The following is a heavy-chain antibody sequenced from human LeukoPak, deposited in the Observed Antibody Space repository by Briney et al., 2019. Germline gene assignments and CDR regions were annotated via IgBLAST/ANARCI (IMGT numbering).Heavy chain of an antibody. CDR3: SRENGAFSPFGY. V-gene: IGHV4-4*02. J-gene: IGHJ4*02. D-gene: IGHD2-8*01. CDR2: VSLSGLT. CDR1: GLTFSNAW. Sequence: SGGSLRLSCVVSGLTFSNAWMSWVRQPPGQGLEWIGEVSLSGLTNYNPSLSSRVIMALDTSKNHLSLHLTSVTAADTAAYYCSRENGAFSPFGYWGQGYLVTVLS.